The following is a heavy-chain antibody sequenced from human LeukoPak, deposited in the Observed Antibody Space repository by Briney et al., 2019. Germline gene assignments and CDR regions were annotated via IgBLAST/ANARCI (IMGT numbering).Heavy chain of an antibody. J-gene: IGHJ4*02. D-gene: IGHD4-11*01. CDR3: TTNDRVTTPDY. V-gene: IGHV3-15*01. CDR1: GFTFSNAW. Sequence: GGSLRLSCAASGFTFSNAWMSWVRQAPGKGLEWVGRIKSKADGGTTDYAAPVQGRFTISRDYSNNTLYLQMNSRKTEDTAVYYCTTNDRVTTPDYWGQGTLVTVSS. CDR2: IKSKADGGTT.